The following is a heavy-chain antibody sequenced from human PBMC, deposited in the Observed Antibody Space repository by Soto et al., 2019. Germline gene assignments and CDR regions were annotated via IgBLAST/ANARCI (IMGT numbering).Heavy chain of an antibody. D-gene: IGHD6-13*01. Sequence: QGQLVGSGGGGARPGGSLRLSCAASESNFSNYAIHWVRQVPGKGLEWVAVISYHGTYDHYTDSVRGRFTISRDNSKNTVYLQMNSLRAEDTAVYYCAKDRGYYSSSWPSYWGQGTLVTVSS. CDR1: ESNFSNYA. CDR3: AKDRGYYSSSWPSY. V-gene: IGHV3-30*04. J-gene: IGHJ4*02. CDR2: ISYHGTYD.